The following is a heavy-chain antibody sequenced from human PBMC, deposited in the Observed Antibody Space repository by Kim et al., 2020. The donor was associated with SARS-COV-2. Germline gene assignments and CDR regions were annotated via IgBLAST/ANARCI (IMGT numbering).Heavy chain of an antibody. J-gene: IGHJ4*02. CDR1: GDSISSYY. V-gene: IGHV4-59*01. D-gene: IGHD1-1*01. Sequence: SETLSLTCTVSGDSISSYYWSWIRQLPGKGLEWIGYIYYSGRTDYNPSLKSRVSISWDTSKGHFLLDVTSVTDADTAVYYCARSGGRGSWNQFDYWGQG. CDR3: ARSGGRGSWNQFDY. CDR2: IYYSGRT.